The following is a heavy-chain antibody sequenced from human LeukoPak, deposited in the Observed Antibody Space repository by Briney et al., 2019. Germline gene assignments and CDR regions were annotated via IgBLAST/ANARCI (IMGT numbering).Heavy chain of an antibody. CDR1: GYTFTRNA. V-gene: IGHV1-3*04. J-gene: IGHJ4*02. CDR2: IYTHNGDT. Sequence: ASVKVSCKTSGYTFTRNAVHWVLQAPGQRLEWMGYIYTHNGDTKYSQKFQGRVTLTRDTSASTVYVELSGLTSEDTAVYYCGRGGSSGVDYWGQGTLVTVSS. CDR3: GRGGSSGVDY. D-gene: IGHD2-15*01.